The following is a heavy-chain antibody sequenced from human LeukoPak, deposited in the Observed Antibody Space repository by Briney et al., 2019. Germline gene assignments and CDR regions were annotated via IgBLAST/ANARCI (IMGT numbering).Heavy chain of an antibody. J-gene: IGHJ4*02. CDR1: GGSISSGSYY. CDR3: ARGRNDFWSGYFDY. V-gene: IGHV4-61*02. Sequence: SETLSLTCTVSGGSISSGSYYWSWIRQPAGKGLEWIGRIYTSGSTNYNPSLKSRVTISVDTSKNQLSLKLSSVTAADTAVYYCARGRNDFWSGYFDYWGQGTLVTVSS. D-gene: IGHD3-3*01. CDR2: IYTSGST.